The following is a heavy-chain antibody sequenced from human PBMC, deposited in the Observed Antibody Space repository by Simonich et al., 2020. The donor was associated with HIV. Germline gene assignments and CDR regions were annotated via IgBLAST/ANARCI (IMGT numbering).Heavy chain of an antibody. CDR3: ARGARLTTDSYYYGMDV. J-gene: IGHJ6*02. D-gene: IGHD3-22*01. V-gene: IGHV3-72*01. Sequence: EVQLVESGGGLVQPGGSLRLSCAASGFTFSDHYMDWVRQAPGKGLEWVGRTRNKANSYTTEYAASVKGRFTIPKDDSRNSLYLQMNTLKTEDTAVYYCARGARLTTDSYYYGMDVWGQGTTVTVSS. CDR2: TRNKANSYTT. CDR1: GFTFSDHY.